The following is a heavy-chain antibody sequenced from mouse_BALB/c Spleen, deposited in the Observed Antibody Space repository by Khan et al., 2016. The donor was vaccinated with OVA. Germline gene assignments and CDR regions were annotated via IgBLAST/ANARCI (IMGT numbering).Heavy chain of an antibody. CDR1: GYSFTGYY. D-gene: IGHD1-1*01. J-gene: IGHJ3*01. Sequence: LVKTGASVKISCKASGYSFTGYYMHWVKQSHGKSLEWIGYISCYNGSTTYNQKFKGKATFTVDTSSSTVYMQFNSLTSEDSAVYYCARGDYYGSSWFAYWGQGTLVTVSA. V-gene: IGHV1S34*01. CDR3: ARGDYYGSSWFAY. CDR2: ISCYNGST.